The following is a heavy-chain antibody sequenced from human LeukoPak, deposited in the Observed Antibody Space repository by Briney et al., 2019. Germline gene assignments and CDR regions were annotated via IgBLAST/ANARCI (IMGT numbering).Heavy chain of an antibody. CDR3: ARPRTTVTTTDDAFAI. CDR2: FNSDGSST. J-gene: IGHJ3*02. Sequence: AGGSLRLSCAASGFTFSSYWMHWVRQAPGKGLVWVSRFNSDGSSTTYADSVKGRFTISRDNAKNTLFLQMNSLRAEDTAVYYCARPRTTVTTTDDAFAIWGQGTMVTVSS. V-gene: IGHV3-74*01. CDR1: GFTFSSYW. D-gene: IGHD4-17*01.